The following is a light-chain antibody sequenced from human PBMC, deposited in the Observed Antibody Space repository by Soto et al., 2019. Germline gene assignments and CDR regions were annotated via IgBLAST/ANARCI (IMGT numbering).Light chain of an antibody. CDR3: QQYGNSFVG. V-gene: IGKV3-20*01. Sequence: EIVLTQSPGTLSLSPGERATLSCRASQSVSSTYLAWYQHRPGQAPRLLIYGASSRATGIPDRCSGSGSGTDFTLIISRLEPEDFAVDYCQQYGNSFVGFGQGTKVDIK. CDR1: QSVSSTY. J-gene: IGKJ1*01. CDR2: GAS.